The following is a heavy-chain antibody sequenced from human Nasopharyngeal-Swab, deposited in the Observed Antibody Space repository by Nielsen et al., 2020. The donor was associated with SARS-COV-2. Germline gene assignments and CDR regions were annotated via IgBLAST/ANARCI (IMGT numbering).Heavy chain of an antibody. V-gene: IGHV4-34*01. J-gene: IGHJ5*02. CDR3: PEKGYSSSWYVS. D-gene: IGHD6-13*01. Sequence: SETLSLTCGVYDGSVSGYYWNWIRQPPGKGLEWIGEINNSGRTHYNPSLKSRVTVSLDTSQNQFSLKLTSVTAAETAVYYGPEKGYSSSWYVSWGPGTLVTVSS. CDR1: DGSVSGYY. CDR2: INNSGRT.